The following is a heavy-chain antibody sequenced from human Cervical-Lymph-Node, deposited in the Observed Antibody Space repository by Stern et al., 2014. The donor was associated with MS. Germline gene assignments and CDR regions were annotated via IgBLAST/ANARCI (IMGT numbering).Heavy chain of an antibody. CDR2: FYSGIST. Sequence: EVQLVESVGTLVQPGGSLRLSCAASGSTVNSNYMTWVRQAPGKGLEWVSIFYSGISTYYAESVKGRFSFSIDNSKNTLYLQMNNLRVEDTAMYYCTREMAARRLDPWGQGTLVIVSA. CDR3: TREMAARRLDP. D-gene: IGHD5-24*01. CDR1: GSTVNSNY. V-gene: IGHV3-66*01. J-gene: IGHJ5*02.